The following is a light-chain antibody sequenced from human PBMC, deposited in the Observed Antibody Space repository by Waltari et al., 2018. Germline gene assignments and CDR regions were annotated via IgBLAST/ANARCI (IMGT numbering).Light chain of an antibody. V-gene: IGLV1-47*01. CDR1: SSNLGSNY. CDR3: AVWDDSLSGRV. CDR2: RNN. J-gene: IGLJ3*02. Sequence: QSVLTQPPSASGTPGQRVTIPCSGTSSNLGSNYVYWYHQLPGTAPKLLIYRNNQRPSGVPDRFSGSKSGTSASLAISGLRSEDEADYYCAVWDDSLSGRVFGGGTKLTVL.